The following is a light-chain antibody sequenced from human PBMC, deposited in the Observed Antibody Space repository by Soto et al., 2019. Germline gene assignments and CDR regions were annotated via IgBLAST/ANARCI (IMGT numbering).Light chain of an antibody. CDR2: QVT. CDR3: TSFSSSTSLYV. J-gene: IGLJ1*01. V-gene: IGLV2-14*01. CDR1: TRDIAGYNY. Sequence: QSVLTQPASVSGSLGQSITISCTGTTRDIAGYNYISWYQQLPGKAPKLMIYQVTIRPSGISNRFSGSKSDNTASLTISGLQAEDEADYYCTSFSSSTSLYVFGTGTKVTVL.